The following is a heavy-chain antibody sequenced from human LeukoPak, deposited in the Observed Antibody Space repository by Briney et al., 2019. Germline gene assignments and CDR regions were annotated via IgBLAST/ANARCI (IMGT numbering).Heavy chain of an antibody. D-gene: IGHD3-10*01. Sequence: GSLRLSCAASGFTFSSYGMHWVRQAPGKGLEWVAVISYDGSNKYYADSVKGRFTISRDNSKNTLYLQMNSLRAEDTAVYYCAKAGAYGSGSYYSWFDTWGQGTLITVSS. V-gene: IGHV3-30*18. CDR1: GFTFSSYG. J-gene: IGHJ5*02. CDR3: AKAGAYGSGSYYSWFDT. CDR2: ISYDGSNK.